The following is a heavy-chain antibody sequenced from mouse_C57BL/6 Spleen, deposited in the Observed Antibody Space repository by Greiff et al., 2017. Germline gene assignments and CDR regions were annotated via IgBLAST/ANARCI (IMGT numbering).Heavy chain of an antibody. CDR3: AISTVVAHYYAMDY. V-gene: IGHV2-2*01. CDR2: IWSGGST. D-gene: IGHD1-1*01. J-gene: IGHJ4*01. Sequence: VQLKESGPGLVQPSQSLSITCTVSGFSLTSYGVHWVRQSPGKGLEWLGVIWSGGSTDYNAAFISRLSISKDNSKSQVFFKMNSLQADDTAIYYCAISTVVAHYYAMDYWGQGTSVTVSS. CDR1: GFSLTSYG.